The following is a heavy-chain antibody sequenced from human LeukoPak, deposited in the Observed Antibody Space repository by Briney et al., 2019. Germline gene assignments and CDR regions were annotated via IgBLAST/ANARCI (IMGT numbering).Heavy chain of an antibody. J-gene: IGHJ4*02. CDR2: IYPADSDA. D-gene: IGHD1-14*01. CDR1: GYRFADYW. Sequence: GESLKISCKGSGYRFADYWIAWGRQVPGQGLEWMGIIYPADSDARYSPSFQGQVTISANKSISTAYLQWSSLKASDTAMYYCARHDGMALYYFDYWGQGTLVTVSS. V-gene: IGHV5-51*01. CDR3: ARHDGMALYYFDY.